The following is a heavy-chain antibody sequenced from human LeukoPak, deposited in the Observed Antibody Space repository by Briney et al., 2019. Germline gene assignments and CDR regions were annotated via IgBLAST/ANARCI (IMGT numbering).Heavy chain of an antibody. CDR2: IDPSDSYT. CDR3: ARHSHYDFWSGYLDY. D-gene: IGHD3-3*01. J-gene: IGHJ4*02. CDR1: GYSSSSFW. V-gene: IGHV5-10-1*01. Sequence: GESLKISCKGSGYSSSSFWIVWVRQMPGKGLEWMGKIDPSDSYTSYSPSFQGHVTISADKSISAAFLQWGSLKASDTAMYYCARHSHYDFWSGYLDYWGQGTLVTVSS.